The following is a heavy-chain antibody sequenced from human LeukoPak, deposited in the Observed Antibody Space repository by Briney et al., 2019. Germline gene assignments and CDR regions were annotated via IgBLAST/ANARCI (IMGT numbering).Heavy chain of an antibody. CDR3: ARYSTFGGVTYFDY. CDR2: IIPIFGTA. V-gene: IGHV1-69*06. J-gene: IGHJ4*02. D-gene: IGHD3-16*01. CDR1: GGTFSSYA. Sequence: ASVKVSCKASGGTFSSYAISWVRQAPGQGLEWRGGIIPIFGTANYAQKFQGRVTITADKSTSTAYMELSSLRSEDTAVYYCARYSTFGGVTYFDYWGQGTLVTVSS.